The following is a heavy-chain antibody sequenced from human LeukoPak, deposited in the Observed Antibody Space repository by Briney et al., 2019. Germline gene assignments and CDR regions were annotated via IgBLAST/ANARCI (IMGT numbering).Heavy chain of an antibody. V-gene: IGHV4-38-2*02. D-gene: IGHD1-26*01. J-gene: IGHJ5*02. Sequence: SEALSLTCTVSGYSISSGYYWGWIRQPPGKELEWIGSIYHSGSTYYNPSLKSRVTISVDTSKNQFSLKLSSVTAADTAVYYCARIGIGGSYLLSWFDPWGQGTLVTVSS. CDR1: GYSISSGYY. CDR2: IYHSGST. CDR3: ARIGIGGSYLLSWFDP.